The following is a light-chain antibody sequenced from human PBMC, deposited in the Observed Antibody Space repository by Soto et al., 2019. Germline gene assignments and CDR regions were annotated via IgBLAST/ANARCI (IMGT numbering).Light chain of an antibody. CDR1: HSVTSSY. Sequence: EIVLTQSPGTLSLSPGQRATLSCRASHSVTSSYLAWYQQKPGQAPRLLIYGASSRATGIPDWFSGSGSETDFTLPISRLEPEDFAVYYCQQYGGSPITFGQGTRLEI. J-gene: IGKJ5*01. CDR3: QQYGGSPIT. CDR2: GAS. V-gene: IGKV3-20*01.